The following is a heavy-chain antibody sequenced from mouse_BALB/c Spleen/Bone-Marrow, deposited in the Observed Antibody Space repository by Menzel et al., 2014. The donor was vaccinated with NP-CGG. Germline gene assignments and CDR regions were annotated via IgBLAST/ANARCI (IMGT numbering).Heavy chain of an antibody. CDR2: INPNNDGT. CDR1: GYTFTSYV. V-gene: IGHV1-14*01. CDR3: ARSLYGYDWYFDV. J-gene: IGHJ1*01. Sequence: LVESGPELVKPGASVKMSCKASGYTFTSYVMHWVKQKPGQGLEWIGNINPNNDGTKYNEKFKGKATLTPDKSSSTAYMELSSLTSEDSAVYYCARSLYGYDWYFDVWGAGTTVTVSS. D-gene: IGHD2-2*01.